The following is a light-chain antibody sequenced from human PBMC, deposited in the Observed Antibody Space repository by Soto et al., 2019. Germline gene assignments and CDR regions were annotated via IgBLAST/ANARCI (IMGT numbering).Light chain of an antibody. J-gene: IGLJ2*01. CDR2: DNN. Sequence: QSVLTQPPSVSAAPGQKVTISCSGSSSNIGNNYVSWYQQLPGTAPKLLIYDNNKRPSGIPDRFSGSKSGTSANLGVSGIQAGDEADYHCGVWDSSLRALVFGGGTQLTV. CDR1: SSNIGNNY. CDR3: GVWDSSLRALV. V-gene: IGLV1-51*01.